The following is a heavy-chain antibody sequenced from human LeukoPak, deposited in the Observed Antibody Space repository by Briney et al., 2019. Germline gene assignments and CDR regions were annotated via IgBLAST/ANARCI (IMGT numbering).Heavy chain of an antibody. V-gene: IGHV3-20*04. D-gene: IGHD2-2*01. CDR3: ARLTSASVVPAAIIGEAWFDP. J-gene: IGHJ5*02. Sequence: PGGSLRLSCAASGFTFDDYGMSWVRQAPGKGLEWVSGINWNGGSTGYADSVKGRFTISRDNAKNSLYLQMNSLRAEDTALYYCARLTSASVVPAAIIGEAWFDPWGQGTLVTVSS. CDR1: GFTFDDYG. CDR2: INWNGGST.